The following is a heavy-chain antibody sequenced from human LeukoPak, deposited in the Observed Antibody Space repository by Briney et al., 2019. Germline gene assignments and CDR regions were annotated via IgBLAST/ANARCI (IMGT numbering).Heavy chain of an antibody. CDR1: GFTFGDYL. Sequence: GRSLRLSCTASGFTFGDYLMSWFRQAPGKGLEWIGFISGGTTEYAASVKGRFTISRDDSTSIAYLQMNSLTTEDTAVYYCSRGSGWLSLYWGQGTLVTVSS. V-gene: IGHV3-49*03. D-gene: IGHD6-19*01. CDR3: SRGSGWLSLY. J-gene: IGHJ4*02. CDR2: ISGGTT.